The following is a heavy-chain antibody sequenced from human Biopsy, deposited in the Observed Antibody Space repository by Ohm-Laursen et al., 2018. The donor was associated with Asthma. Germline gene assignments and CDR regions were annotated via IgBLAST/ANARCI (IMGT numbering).Heavy chain of an antibody. D-gene: IGHD5-12*01. J-gene: IGHJ6*02. CDR1: GDSFNNFA. CDR3: ARGYSGTDRIVYYYSGLEV. V-gene: IGHV1-69*01. CDR2: FIPVLGTP. Sequence: SSVKVSCKASGDSFNNFAISWVRQAPGQGLEWMGGFIPVLGTPDHAQMFEGRVTITADESTSTAYMELSSLRSEDTAVYYCARGYSGTDRIVYYYSGLEVWGQGTTVTVSS.